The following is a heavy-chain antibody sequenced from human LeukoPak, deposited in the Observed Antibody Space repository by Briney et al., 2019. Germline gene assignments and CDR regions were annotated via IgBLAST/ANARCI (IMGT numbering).Heavy chain of an antibody. J-gene: IGHJ4*02. CDR1: GFTFSSYA. D-gene: IGHD4-23*01. Sequence: GGSLRLSCAASGFTFSSYAMSWVRQAPGKGLEWVSSISSGSSYIYYADSVKGRFTISRDNAKNSLYLQMNSLTVEDTAVYYCASDYGGNYGGQGTLVTVSS. CDR3: ASDYGGNY. CDR2: ISSGSSYI. V-gene: IGHV3-21*01.